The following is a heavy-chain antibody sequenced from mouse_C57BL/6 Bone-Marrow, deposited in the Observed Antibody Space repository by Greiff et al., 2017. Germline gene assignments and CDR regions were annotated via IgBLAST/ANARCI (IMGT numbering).Heavy chain of an antibody. Sequence: VQLQQSGAELVRPGASVKLSCTASGFNIKDDYMHWVKQRPEPGLAWIGWFDPENGDNEYASKFQGKATITADTSSNNAYLQLSSLTSEVTAVYYCTTEGITTVVSTSWYFDVWGTGTTVTVSS. J-gene: IGHJ1*03. CDR3: TTEGITTVVSTSWYFDV. CDR1: GFNIKDDY. CDR2: FDPENGDN. D-gene: IGHD1-1*01. V-gene: IGHV14-4*01.